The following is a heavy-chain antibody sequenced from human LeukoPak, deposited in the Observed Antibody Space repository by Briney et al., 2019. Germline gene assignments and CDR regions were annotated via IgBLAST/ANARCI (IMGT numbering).Heavy chain of an antibody. CDR2: IYYSGTT. CDR3: ARETGVYFDY. D-gene: IGHD3-10*01. V-gene: IGHV4-59*01. CDR1: GGSISSYY. J-gene: IGHJ4*02. Sequence: SETLSLTCTVSGGSISSYYWSWIRQPPGKGLEWIGYIYYSGTTNYNPPLKSRVTISVDTSKNQFSLKLSSVTAADTAVYYCARETGVYFDYWGQGTLVTVSS.